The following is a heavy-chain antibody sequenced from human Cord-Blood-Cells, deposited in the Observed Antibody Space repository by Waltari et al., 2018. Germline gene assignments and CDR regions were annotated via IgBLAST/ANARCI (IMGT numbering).Heavy chain of an antibody. CDR2: IYSGGST. V-gene: IGHV3-53*04. CDR3: ASSDDYYYYYMDV. J-gene: IGHJ6*03. CDR1: GFTVSSNY. Sequence: EVQLVESGGGLVQPGGSLRLSCAASGFTVSSNYMSWVRQAPGKGLEWVSVIYSGGSTYYADSGKVRFTISRHNSKNTLYLQMNSLRADDTAVYYCASSDDYYYYYMDVWGKGTTVTVSS.